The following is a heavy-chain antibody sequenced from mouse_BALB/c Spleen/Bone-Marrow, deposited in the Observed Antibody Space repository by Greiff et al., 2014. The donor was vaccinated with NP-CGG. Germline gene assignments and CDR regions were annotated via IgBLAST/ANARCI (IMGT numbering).Heavy chain of an antibody. J-gene: IGHJ3*01. CDR3: ARYDGYEAY. CDR1: GHTFTSYW. D-gene: IGHD2-3*01. V-gene: IGHV1-7*01. Sequence: VMLVESGAELAKPGASVKMSCKASGHTFTSYWMHWVKQRPGQGLEWIGNINPSTGYTEYNQKFKDKATLTADKSSSTAYMQLSSLTSEDSAVYYCARYDGYEAYWGQGTLVTVSA. CDR2: INPSTGYT.